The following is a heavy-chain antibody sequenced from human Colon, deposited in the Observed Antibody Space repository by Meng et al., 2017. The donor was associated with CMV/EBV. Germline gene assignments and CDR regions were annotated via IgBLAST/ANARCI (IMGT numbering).Heavy chain of an antibody. J-gene: IGHJ6*02. CDR1: GFTFSSYW. CDR3: ARERGYYYGMDV. V-gene: IGHV3-7*01. Sequence: GESLKISCAASGFTFSSYWMSWVRQAPGKGLEWVANIKQDGSEKYYVDSVKGRFTISRDNAKNSLYLQMNSLRAEDTAVYYCARERGYYYGMDVWGQGTTVTVSS. CDR2: IKQDGSEK. D-gene: IGHD3-10*01.